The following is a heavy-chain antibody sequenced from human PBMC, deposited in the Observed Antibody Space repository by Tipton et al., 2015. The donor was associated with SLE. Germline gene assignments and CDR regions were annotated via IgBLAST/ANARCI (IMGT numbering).Heavy chain of an antibody. CDR3: VRINSGASRLFDY. Sequence: TLSLTCTVSGYSISSGYYWGWIRQPPGKGLEWIGSIYDSGSTYYNPSLKSRATISVDTSKNHFSLKLTSVTAADTAVYYCVRINSGASRLFDYWGQGMLVAVSS. CDR1: GYSISSGYY. CDR2: IYDSGST. J-gene: IGHJ4*02. D-gene: IGHD1-26*01. V-gene: IGHV4-38-2*02.